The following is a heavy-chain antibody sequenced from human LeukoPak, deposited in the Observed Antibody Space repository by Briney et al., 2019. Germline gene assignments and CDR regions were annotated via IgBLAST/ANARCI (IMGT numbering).Heavy chain of an antibody. J-gene: IGHJ1*01. CDR3: GRGGSSWYAEYFQH. V-gene: IGHV4-59*01. CDR2: IYYSGST. Sequence: PSETLSLTCTVSGGSISSYYWSWIRQPPGKGLEWIGYIYYSGSTNYNPSLKRRVTISVDTPKNQFSLKLSSVTDADAAVYYCGRGGSSWYAEYFQHWGQGTLVTVSS. CDR1: GGSISSYY. D-gene: IGHD6-13*01.